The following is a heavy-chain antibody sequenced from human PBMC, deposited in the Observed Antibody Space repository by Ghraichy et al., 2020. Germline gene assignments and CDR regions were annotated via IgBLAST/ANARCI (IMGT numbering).Heavy chain of an antibody. CDR2: ISYDGSNR. Sequence: LSLTCAASGFSFSRYGMHWVRQAPGKGLEWVALISYDGSNRYYGDSVKGRFTISRDDSKNTLYLQMNSLRAEDTAVYYCAKDSVAAAGTPRFGDYWGQGTLVTVSS. D-gene: IGHD6-13*01. J-gene: IGHJ4*02. CDR3: AKDSVAAAGTPRFGDY. V-gene: IGHV3-30*18. CDR1: GFSFSRYG.